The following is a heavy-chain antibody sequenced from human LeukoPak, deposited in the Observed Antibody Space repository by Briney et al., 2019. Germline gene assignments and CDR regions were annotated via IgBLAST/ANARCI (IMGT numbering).Heavy chain of an antibody. D-gene: IGHD6-13*01. Sequence: GGSLRLSCAASGFTFSSYSMNWVRQAPGKGLEWVSSISSSSSYIYYADSVKGRFTISRDNAKNSLYLQMNSLRAEDTAVYYCAREGEQHLAPNYYYYYGMDVWGQGTTVTVSS. CDR1: GFTFSSYS. CDR3: AREGEQHLAPNYYYYYGMDV. J-gene: IGHJ6*02. CDR2: ISSSSSYI. V-gene: IGHV3-21*01.